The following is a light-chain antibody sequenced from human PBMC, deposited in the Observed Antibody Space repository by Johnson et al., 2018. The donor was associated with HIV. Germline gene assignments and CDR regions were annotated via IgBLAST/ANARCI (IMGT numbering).Light chain of an antibody. CDR3: GTWDSSLSASV. J-gene: IGLJ1*01. Sequence: QSVLTQPPSVSAAPGQKVTISCSGSSSNIGNNYVSWYQQLPGTAPKLLIYDNNKRPSGIPDRFSGSKSGTSATLGITGLQNGDEADYYCGTWDSSLSASVFGTGTKVTVL. CDR2: DNN. V-gene: IGLV1-51*01. CDR1: SSNIGNNY.